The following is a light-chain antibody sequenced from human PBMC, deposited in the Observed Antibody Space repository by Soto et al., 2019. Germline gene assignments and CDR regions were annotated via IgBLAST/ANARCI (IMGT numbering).Light chain of an antibody. Sequence: EIVMTHSPSTLSVSPGERATLSCRASQSVSSNLAWYQQKPGQAPRLLIYGASTRATGIPARFRGSGSGTEFTLTISSLQSEAFAVYYCQQYNNWPRTFGQGNKVEIK. CDR1: QSVSSN. CDR2: GAS. V-gene: IGKV3-15*01. J-gene: IGKJ1*01. CDR3: QQYNNWPRT.